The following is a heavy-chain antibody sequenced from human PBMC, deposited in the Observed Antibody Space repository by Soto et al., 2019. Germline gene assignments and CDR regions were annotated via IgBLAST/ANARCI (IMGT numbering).Heavy chain of an antibody. CDR3: AKDRRPNYYYGMDV. V-gene: IGHV3-30*18. Sequence: ESGGGVVQPGRPLRLSCAASGFTFSSYGMHWVRQAPGKGLEWVAVISYDGSNKYYADSVKGRFTISRDNSKNTLYLQMNSLRAEDTAVYYCAKDRRPNYYYGMDVWGQGTTVTVSS. CDR1: GFTFSSYG. D-gene: IGHD6-25*01. J-gene: IGHJ6*02. CDR2: ISYDGSNK.